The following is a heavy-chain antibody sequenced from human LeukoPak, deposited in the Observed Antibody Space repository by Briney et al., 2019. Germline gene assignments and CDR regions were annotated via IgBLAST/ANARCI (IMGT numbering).Heavy chain of an antibody. Sequence: ASVKVSCKASGYTFTSYDINWVRQATGQGLEWMGWMNPNSGGTNYAQKFQGRVTMTRDTSISTAYMELSRLRSDDTAVYYCARDPYYYDSSGRDYWGQGTLVTVSS. CDR3: ARDPYYYDSSGRDY. D-gene: IGHD3-22*01. CDR1: GYTFTSYD. CDR2: MNPNSGGT. V-gene: IGHV1-2*02. J-gene: IGHJ4*02.